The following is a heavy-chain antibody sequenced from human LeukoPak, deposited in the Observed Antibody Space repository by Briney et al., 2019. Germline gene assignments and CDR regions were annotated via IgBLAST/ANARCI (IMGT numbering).Heavy chain of an antibody. CDR2: IKQDGSEK. CDR1: GFAFNKHW. CDR3: AREDYDDLTGLSGDAFDF. D-gene: IGHD3-9*01. V-gene: IGHV3-7*01. Sequence: PGGSLRLSCAASGFAFNKHWMSWVRQAPGQGLEWVANIKQDGSEKAYVDSVKGRFTISRDNAKNSLYLQMNSLRAEDTAVYYCAREDYDDLTGLSGDAFDFWGQGTMVTVS. J-gene: IGHJ3*01.